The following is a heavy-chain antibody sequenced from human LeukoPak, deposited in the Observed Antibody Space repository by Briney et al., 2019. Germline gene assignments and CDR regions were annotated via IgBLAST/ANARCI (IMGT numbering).Heavy chain of an antibody. D-gene: IGHD2-15*01. CDR2: ISSSGSTI. Sequence: GGSLRLSCAASGFTFSSYSMNWVRQAPGKGLEWVSYISSSGSTIYYADSVKGRFTISRDNAKNSLYLQMNSLRAEGTAVYYCARRPPLLAGTGWGQGTLVTVSS. CDR1: GFTFSSYS. J-gene: IGHJ4*02. V-gene: IGHV3-48*04. CDR3: ARRPPLLAGTG.